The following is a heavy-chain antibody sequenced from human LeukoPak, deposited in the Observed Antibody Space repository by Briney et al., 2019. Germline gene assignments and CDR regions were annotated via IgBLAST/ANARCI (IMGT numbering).Heavy chain of an antibody. CDR1: GFTFSSYW. J-gene: IGHJ4*02. CDR2: IKQDGSEK. D-gene: IGHD3-10*01. CDR3: ARETYYYGSGLFDY. Sequence: PGGSLRLSCVAAGFTFSSYWMSWVRQAPGKGLEWVANIKQDGSEKYYVDSVKGRFTISRDNAKNSLYLQMNSLRAEDTAVYYCARETYYYGSGLFDYWGQGTLVTVSS. V-gene: IGHV3-7*01.